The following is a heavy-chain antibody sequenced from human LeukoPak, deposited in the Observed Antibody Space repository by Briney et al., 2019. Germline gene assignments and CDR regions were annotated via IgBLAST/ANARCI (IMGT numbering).Heavy chain of an antibody. CDR2: IRNKANSYTT. D-gene: IGHD1-14*01. CDR1: GFTFSDHY. J-gene: IGHJ4*02. V-gene: IGHV3-72*01. Sequence: GGSLRLSCAASGFTFSDHYMDWVRQAPGKGLEWVGRIRNKANSYTTEYAASVKGRFTISRDDSKNSLHLQMNSLKTEDTAVYYCARASTGNDYWGQGTLVTVSS. CDR3: ARASTGNDY.